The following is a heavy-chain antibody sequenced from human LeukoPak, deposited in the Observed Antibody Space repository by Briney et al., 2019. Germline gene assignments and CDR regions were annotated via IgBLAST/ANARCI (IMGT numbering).Heavy chain of an antibody. J-gene: IGHJ6*03. CDR1: GFTVSRTY. Sequence: QTGGSLRLSCAGSGFTVSRTYMSWVRQAPGKGLEWVSAISGSGGSTYYADSVKGRSTISRDNSKNTLYLQMNSLRAEDTAVYYCANSYDFWSGPMTYYYYYYMDVWGKGTTVTVSS. CDR3: ANSYDFWSGPMTYYYYYYMDV. D-gene: IGHD3-3*01. V-gene: IGHV3-23*01. CDR2: ISGSGGST.